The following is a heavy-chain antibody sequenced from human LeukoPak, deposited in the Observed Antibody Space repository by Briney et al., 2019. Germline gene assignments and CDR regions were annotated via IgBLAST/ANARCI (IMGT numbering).Heavy chain of an antibody. CDR1: GGSFSGYY. D-gene: IGHD6-19*01. V-gene: IGHV4-34*01. CDR2: INHSGST. Sequence: SETLSLTCAVYGGSFSGYYWSWIRQPPGKGLEWIGEINHSGSTNYNPSLKSRVTISVDTSKNQFSQKLSSVTAADTAVYYCARLGGRYTDYWGQGTLVTVSS. J-gene: IGHJ4*02. CDR3: ARLGGRYTDY.